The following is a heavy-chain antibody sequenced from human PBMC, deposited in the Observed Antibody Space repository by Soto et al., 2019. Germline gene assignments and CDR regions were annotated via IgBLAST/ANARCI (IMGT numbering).Heavy chain of an antibody. CDR3: ARLGSGSYYAERWLDY. CDR2: IYYSGST. V-gene: IGHV4-39*01. Sequence: PSETLSLTCTVSGGSISSSSYYWGWIRQPPGKGLEWIGSIYYSGSTYYNPSLKSRVTISVDTSKNQFSLKLSSVTAADTAVYYCARLGSGSYYAERWLDYWGQGTLVTVSS. D-gene: IGHD1-26*01. CDR1: GGSISSSSYY. J-gene: IGHJ4*02.